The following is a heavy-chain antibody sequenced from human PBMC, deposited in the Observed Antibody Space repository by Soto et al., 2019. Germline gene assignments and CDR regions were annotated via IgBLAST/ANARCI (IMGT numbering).Heavy chain of an antibody. CDR3: TLYWHDFWSSFHFDL. D-gene: IGHD3-3*01. V-gene: IGHV3-33*01. Sequence: GGSLRLSCAASGFTFSSYGMHWVRQAPGKGLEWVAVIWYDGSNKYYADSVKGRFTIPRDNSKNTLYLQMNSLRAEDTAVYYCTLYWHDFWSSFHFDLWGQGALVTVSS. CDR1: GFTFSSYG. J-gene: IGHJ4*02. CDR2: IWYDGSNK.